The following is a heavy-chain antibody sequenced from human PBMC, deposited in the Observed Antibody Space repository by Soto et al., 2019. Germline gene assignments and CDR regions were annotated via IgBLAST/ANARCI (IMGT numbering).Heavy chain of an antibody. CDR2: ISGSGGST. J-gene: IGHJ3*02. D-gene: IGHD3-3*01. V-gene: IGHV3-23*01. CDR3: AKYYDFWSGSTLDAFDI. Sequence: GGSLRLSCAASGFTFSSYAMSWVRQAPGKGLEWVSAISGSGGSTYYADSVKGRFTISRDNSKNTLYLQMNSLRAEDTAVYYCAKYYDFWSGSTLDAFDIWGQGTMVTVSS. CDR1: GFTFSSYA.